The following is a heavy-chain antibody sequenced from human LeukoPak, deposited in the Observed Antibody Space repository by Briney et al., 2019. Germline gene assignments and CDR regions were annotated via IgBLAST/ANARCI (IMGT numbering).Heavy chain of an antibody. J-gene: IGHJ4*02. V-gene: IGHV4-59*01. Sequence: SETLSLTCTVSGGSISSYYWSWIRQPPGKGLEWIGYIYYSGSTNYNPSLKSRVTISVDTSKNQFSLKLSSVTAADTAVYYCARGEPYYDILTGYSASATFDYWGQGTLVTVSS. D-gene: IGHD3-9*01. CDR1: GGSISSYY. CDR3: ARGEPYYDILTGYSASATFDY. CDR2: IYYSGST.